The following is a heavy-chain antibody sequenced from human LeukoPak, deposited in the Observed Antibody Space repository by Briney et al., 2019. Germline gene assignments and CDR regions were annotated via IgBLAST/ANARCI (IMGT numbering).Heavy chain of an antibody. CDR3: ARAIWTSTVTTYYLDY. D-gene: IGHD4-17*01. CDR2: INAGNGKT. J-gene: IGHJ4*02. V-gene: IGHV1-3*01. CDR1: GYSFTNYA. Sequence: ASVKVSCKAAGYSFTNYAIQWVRQAPGRRLEWMGWINAGNGKTKYSQKFQGRVTITRDTSATTAYMELSGLRSEDTAVYYCARAIWTSTVTTYYLDYWGQGTLVTVSS.